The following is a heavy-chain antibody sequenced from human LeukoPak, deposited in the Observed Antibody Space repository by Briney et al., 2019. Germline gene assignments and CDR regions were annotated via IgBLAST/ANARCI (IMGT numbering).Heavy chain of an antibody. CDR3: ARFRKYSSGWYYFDY. CDR1: GFTFSSYA. Sequence: GGSLRLSCAASGFTFSSYAMSWVRQAPGKGLEWVANIKQDGSEKYYVDSVKGRFTISRDNAKNSLYLQMNSLRAEDTAVYYCARFRKYSSGWYYFDYWGQGTLVTVSS. CDR2: IKQDGSEK. J-gene: IGHJ4*02. D-gene: IGHD6-19*01. V-gene: IGHV3-7*01.